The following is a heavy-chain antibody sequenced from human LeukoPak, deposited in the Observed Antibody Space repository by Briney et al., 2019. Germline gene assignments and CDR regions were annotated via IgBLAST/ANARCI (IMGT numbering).Heavy chain of an antibody. V-gene: IGHV3-23*01. CDR2: ISGSGGST. D-gene: IGHD1-26*01. Sequence: PGGSLRLSCAASGFTFSSYAMSWVRQAPGKGLEWVSAISGSGGSTYYADSVKGRFTISRDNSKNTLDLQMNSLRAEDTAVYYFAKDWSGSYSYNFDYWGQGTLVTVSS. J-gene: IGHJ4*02. CDR1: GFTFSSYA. CDR3: AKDWSGSYSYNFDY.